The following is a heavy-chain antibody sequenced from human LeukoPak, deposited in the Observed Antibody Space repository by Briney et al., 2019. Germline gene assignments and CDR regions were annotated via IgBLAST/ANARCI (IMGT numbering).Heavy chain of an antibody. D-gene: IGHD1-7*01. CDR1: GFTFSSYS. CDR2: ISSSSSYI. CDR3: AKDRVTGTTGRTWFDP. J-gene: IGHJ5*02. Sequence: PGGSLRLSCAASGFTFSSYSMNWVRQAPGKGLEWVSSISSSSSYIYYADSVKGRFTISRDNAKNSLYLQMNSLRAEDTAVYYCAKDRVTGTTGRTWFDPWGQGTLVTVSS. V-gene: IGHV3-21*04.